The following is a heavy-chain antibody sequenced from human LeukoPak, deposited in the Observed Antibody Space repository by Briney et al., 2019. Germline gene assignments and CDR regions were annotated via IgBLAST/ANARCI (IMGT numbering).Heavy chain of an antibody. CDR3: ARHRETTVTTSTYYYFYYYMDV. V-gene: IGHV5-51*01. Sequence: GESLKISCKGSGYNFDTYWIGWVRQLPGKGLEWMGIIYPGDSDTRCSPSFQGQVTISADKSIRTAYLQWNTLKASDTAMYYCARHRETTVTTSTYYYFYYYMDVWGKGTTVTVSS. J-gene: IGHJ6*03. CDR2: IYPGDSDT. CDR1: GYNFDTYW. D-gene: IGHD4-11*01.